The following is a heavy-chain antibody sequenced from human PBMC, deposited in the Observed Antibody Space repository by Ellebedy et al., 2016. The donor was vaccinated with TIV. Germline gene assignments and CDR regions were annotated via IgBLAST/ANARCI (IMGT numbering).Heavy chain of an antibody. V-gene: IGHV5-51*01. Sequence: GESLKISCRGSGYTFTHYWIGWVRQMHESGLEWMGIIYPGGSGPRYSPSVQGHITISADTSTRTDLLQWSSRNASDAAMYYCVRGDGSKDDAFDFWGQGTMVTVS. CDR1: GYTFTHYW. CDR2: IYPGGSGP. CDR3: VRGDGSKDDAFDF. J-gene: IGHJ3*01.